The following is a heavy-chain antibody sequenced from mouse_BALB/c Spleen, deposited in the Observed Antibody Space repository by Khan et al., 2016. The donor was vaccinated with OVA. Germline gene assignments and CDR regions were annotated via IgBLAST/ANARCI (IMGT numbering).Heavy chain of an antibody. CDR3: AREEALYDFDY. D-gene: IGHD2-14*01. J-gene: IGHJ2*01. CDR2: IYPGTDNT. V-gene: IGHV1-76*01. Sequence: QVQLKESGAELVRPGASVKLSCKTSGYIFTSYWIHWVKQSSGQGLEWIARIYPGTDNTYYSEKLKDKATLTADKSSSTAYMQRSSLKSEDSDVYFCAREEALYDFDYWGQGTTLTVSS. CDR1: GYIFTSYW.